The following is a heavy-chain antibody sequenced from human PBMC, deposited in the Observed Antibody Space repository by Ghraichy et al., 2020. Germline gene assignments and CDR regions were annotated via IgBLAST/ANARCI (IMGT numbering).Heavy chain of an antibody. D-gene: IGHD3-16*01. CDR2: ISGSGDTT. V-gene: IGHV3-23*01. CDR3: AKAFGGEAGPRNNHDF. J-gene: IGHJ4*02. Sequence: GGSLRLSCAASGFTFSSYAMTWVRQAPGKGLEWVAIISGSGDTTHHADSIQGRFTVSRDNSKSTLYLQMNRLKVEDTAVYYCAKAFGGEAGPRNNHDFWGQGTLVPVSP. CDR1: GFTFSSYA.